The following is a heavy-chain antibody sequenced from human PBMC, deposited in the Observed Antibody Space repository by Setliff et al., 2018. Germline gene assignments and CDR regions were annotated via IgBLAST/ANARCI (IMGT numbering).Heavy chain of an antibody. V-gene: IGHV3-48*01. D-gene: IGHD3-22*01. J-gene: IGHJ6*03. Sequence: LRLSCVASGFTFSSHGMTWVRLAPGKGLEWISYISTSSSTIYNADSVKGRFTISRDNANHSLYLQMNSLRAEDTAVYYCARLALTGYDSSGYYYALDYYYYMDVWGKGTTVTVSS. CDR2: ISTSSSTI. CDR1: GFTFSSHG. CDR3: ARLALTGYDSSGYYYALDYYYYMDV.